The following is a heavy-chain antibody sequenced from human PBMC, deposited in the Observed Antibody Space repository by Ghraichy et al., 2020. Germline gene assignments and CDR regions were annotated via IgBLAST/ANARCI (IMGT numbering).Heavy chain of an antibody. V-gene: IGHV3-15*01. Sequence: GGSLRLFCAASGFTFSNAWMSWVRQAPGKGLEWVGRIKSKTDGGTTDYAAPVKGRFTISRDDSKNTLYLQMNSLKTEDTAVYYCTTDLLSFVVVTAPNLTYDYWGQGTLVTVSS. CDR3: TTDLLSFVVVTAPNLTYDY. J-gene: IGHJ4*02. D-gene: IGHD2-21*02. CDR2: IKSKTDGGTT. CDR1: GFTFSNAW.